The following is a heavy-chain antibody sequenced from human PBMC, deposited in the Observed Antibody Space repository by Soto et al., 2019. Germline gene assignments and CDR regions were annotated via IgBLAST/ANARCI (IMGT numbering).Heavy chain of an antibody. CDR1: GGTFSSYA. CDR2: IIPIFGTA. V-gene: IGHV1-69*13. CDR3: ARVRVRFLEWLGSEG. J-gene: IGHJ4*02. D-gene: IGHD3-3*01. Sequence: SVKVSCKASGGTFSSYAISWVRQAPGQGLEWMGGIIPIFGTANYAQKFQGRVTITADASTSTAYMELSSLRSEDTAVYYCARVRVRFLEWLGSEGWGQGTLVTVSS.